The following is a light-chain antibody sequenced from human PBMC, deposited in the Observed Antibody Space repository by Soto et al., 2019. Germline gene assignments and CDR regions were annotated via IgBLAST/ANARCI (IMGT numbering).Light chain of an antibody. V-gene: IGLV2-8*01. J-gene: IGLJ2*01. CDR2: EVS. CDR3: SSYAGSNNVL. Sequence: QSALTQPPSASGSPGQSVTISCTGTSSDVGGYNYVSWYQQHPGKAPKLMISEVSKRPSGVPDRFSGSKSGNTACLTGSGLQADDEADYYCSSYAGSNNVLFGGGTKLTVL. CDR1: SSDVGGYNY.